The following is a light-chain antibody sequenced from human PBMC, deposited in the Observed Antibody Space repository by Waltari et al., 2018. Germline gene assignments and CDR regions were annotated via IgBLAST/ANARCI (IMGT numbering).Light chain of an antibody. CDR3: QQYNNWPPMT. CDR1: QSVSSN. Sequence: IVMTQSPATLSVSPGERATLSCRASQSVSSNLAWYQQKPGQAPRLLIYGASTRATGITARFSGSGVGTEFTLTISSLQSEDLALYYCQQYNNWPPMTFGQGTRLEIK. V-gene: IGKV3-15*01. CDR2: GAS. J-gene: IGKJ5*01.